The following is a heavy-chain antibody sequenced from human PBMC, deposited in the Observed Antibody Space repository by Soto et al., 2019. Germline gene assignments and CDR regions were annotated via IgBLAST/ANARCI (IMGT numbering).Heavy chain of an antibody. Sequence: ASVKVSCKASGYTFTSYAMHWVRQAPGQRLEWMGWINAGNGNTKYSQKFQGRVTITRDTSASTAYMELSSLRSEDTAVYYCARAVRKSGYYINWFDPWGQGTLVTVS. CDR3: ARAVRKSGYYINWFDP. CDR1: GYTFTSYA. D-gene: IGHD3-3*01. J-gene: IGHJ5*02. CDR2: INAGNGNT. V-gene: IGHV1-3*01.